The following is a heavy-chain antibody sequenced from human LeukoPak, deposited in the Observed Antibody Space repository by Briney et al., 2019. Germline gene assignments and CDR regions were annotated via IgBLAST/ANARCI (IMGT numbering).Heavy chain of an antibody. V-gene: IGHV4-59*12. Sequence: SETLSLTCTVSGGSINNYNWNWIRQPPGKGLEWIGYVHYSGSTNDNPSLNSRVTISVDRSKNQFSLKLSSVTAADTAVYYCANAPYFDYWGQGTLVTVSS. CDR3: ANAPYFDY. CDR1: GGSINNYN. J-gene: IGHJ4*02. CDR2: VHYSGST.